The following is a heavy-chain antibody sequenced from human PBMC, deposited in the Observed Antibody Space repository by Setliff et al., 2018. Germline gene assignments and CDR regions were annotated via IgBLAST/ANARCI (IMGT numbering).Heavy chain of an antibody. CDR3: ASPRRDDLDTPFDAFDL. CDR2: VYYSGYT. CDR1: GGSVSSTSHY. D-gene: IGHD1-1*01. V-gene: IGHV4-39*01. J-gene: IGHJ3*01. Sequence: SETLSLTCTVSGGSVSSTSHYWGWIRQAPGKGMEWIGSVYYSGYTYSKPSLQSRVSMSVDTSKNQYSLRLRSVTAADTAVYYCASPRRDDLDTPFDAFDLWGQGTKVTVSS.